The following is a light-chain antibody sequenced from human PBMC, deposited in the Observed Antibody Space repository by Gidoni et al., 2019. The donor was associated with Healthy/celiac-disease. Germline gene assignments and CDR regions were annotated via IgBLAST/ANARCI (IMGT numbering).Light chain of an antibody. Sequence: DIQMTQSPSSLSASVGDRVTITCRASQRISIYLNWYQQKPGQAPKLLIYAASSVPSGIPSRFSGSGSGTEFTLTISSLQSEDFATYYCQQSYSTLWTFGQGTKLEIK. CDR3: QQSYSTLWT. V-gene: IGKV1-39*01. CDR2: AAS. CDR1: QRISIY. J-gene: IGKJ1*01.